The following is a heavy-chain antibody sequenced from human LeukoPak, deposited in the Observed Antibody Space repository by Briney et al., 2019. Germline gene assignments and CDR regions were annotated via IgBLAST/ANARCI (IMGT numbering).Heavy chain of an antibody. D-gene: IGHD5-12*01. CDR3: ARIHQYSGFDY. CDR1: GGSLSSYYW. CDR2: IDWGADK. V-gene: IGHV2-70*13. J-gene: IGHJ4*02. Sequence: TLSLTCTVSGGSLSSYYWSWIRQPPGKALEWLALIDWGADKYYSTSLKTRLTISKDTSKNQVVLTMTGVDPGDTATYYCARIHQYSGFDYWGQGTLVTVSS.